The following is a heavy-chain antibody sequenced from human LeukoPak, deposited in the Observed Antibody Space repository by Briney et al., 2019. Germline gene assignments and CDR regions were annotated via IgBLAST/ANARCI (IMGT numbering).Heavy chain of an antibody. CDR3: ARNYGSGSYYNPEYYYYMDV. D-gene: IGHD3-10*01. Sequence: SVKVSCKASGGTFSSYAISWVRQAPGQGLEWMGGIIPIFGTANYAQKFQGRVTITTDESTSTAYMELSSLRSEDTAVYYRARNYGSGSYYNPEYYYYMDVWGKGTTVTVSS. J-gene: IGHJ6*03. V-gene: IGHV1-69*05. CDR1: GGTFSSYA. CDR2: IIPIFGTA.